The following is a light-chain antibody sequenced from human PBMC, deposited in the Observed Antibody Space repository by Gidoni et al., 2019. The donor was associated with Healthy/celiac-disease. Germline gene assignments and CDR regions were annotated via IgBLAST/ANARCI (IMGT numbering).Light chain of an antibody. J-gene: IGKJ1*01. CDR3: QQYGSLRT. V-gene: IGKV3-20*01. CDR2: GAS. CDR1: QSVSSSY. Sequence: EIVLTQSPGTLSLSPGERATLSCRASQSVSSSYLAWYQQKPGQAPRLLIYGASSRATGIPDRFSGSGSGTDFTLTISRLEPEDFAVYYCQQYGSLRTFAQETKVEIK.